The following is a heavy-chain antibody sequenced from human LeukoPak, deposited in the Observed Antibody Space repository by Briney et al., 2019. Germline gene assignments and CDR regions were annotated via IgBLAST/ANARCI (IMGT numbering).Heavy chain of an antibody. CDR2: IIPIFGTA. V-gene: IGHV1-69*01. D-gene: IGHD4-17*01. CDR1: GGTFSSYA. J-gene: IGHJ4*02. CDR3: ARDRMTTVTNFDY. Sequence: GSSVKVSCKXSGGTFSSYAISWVRQAPGQGLEWMGGIIPIFGTANYAQKFQGRVTITADESTSTAYMELSSLRSEDTAVYYCARDRMTTVTNFDYWGQGTLVTVSS.